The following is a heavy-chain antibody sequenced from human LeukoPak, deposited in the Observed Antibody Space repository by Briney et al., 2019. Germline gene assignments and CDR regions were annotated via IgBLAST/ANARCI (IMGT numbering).Heavy chain of an antibody. CDR2: IIPIFGTA. D-gene: IGHD3-10*01. CDR3: ARAYYYGSGGLAR. Sequence: SVKVSCKASGYTFTSYGISWVRQAPGQGLEWMGGIIPIFGTANYAQKFQGRVTITADKSTSTAYMELSSLRSEDTAVYYCARAYYYGSGGLARWGQGTLVTVSS. V-gene: IGHV1-69*06. CDR1: GYTFTSYG. J-gene: IGHJ4*02.